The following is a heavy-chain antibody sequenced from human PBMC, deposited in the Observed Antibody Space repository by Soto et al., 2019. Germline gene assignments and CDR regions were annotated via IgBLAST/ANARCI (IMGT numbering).Heavy chain of an antibody. Sequence: SETLSLTCTVSGGSISTYFWTWIRQPPGKGLEWIGYIYHSGSTHYNSSLKSRVTISLDTSKNQFSLKLSSVTVADTAVYYCARDNWRTCVLDSWGQGALVTVSS. CDR2: IYHSGST. J-gene: IGHJ5*01. CDR3: ARDNWRTCVLDS. CDR1: GGSISTYF. V-gene: IGHV4-59*12. D-gene: IGHD1-20*01.